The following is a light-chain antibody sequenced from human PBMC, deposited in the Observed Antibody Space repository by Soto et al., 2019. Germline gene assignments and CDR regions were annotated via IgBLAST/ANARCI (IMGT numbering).Light chain of an antibody. CDR3: QQYNSYWT. Sequence: IQLTQSPSSLSASVGDRVTITCRASQTIDSWLAWYQQKPGKAPNLLIYDVSKLQSGVPSRFSGSGSESEFTLTISSLQPDDFATYYCQQYNSYWTFGQGTKVDIK. CDR1: QTIDSW. V-gene: IGKV1-5*01. J-gene: IGKJ1*01. CDR2: DVS.